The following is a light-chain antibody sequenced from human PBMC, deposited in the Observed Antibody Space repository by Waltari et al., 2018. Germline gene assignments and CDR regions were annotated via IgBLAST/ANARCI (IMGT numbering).Light chain of an antibody. CDR1: SSDIGGYNF. CDR3: NSYVGSDKFV. J-gene: IGLJ1*01. V-gene: IGLV2-8*01. CDR2: EVS. Sequence: QSALTQPPSASGSPGQSVAISCTGTSSDIGGYNFVSWYQQYPGKAPKLLIYEVSKRPSGVPDRFSGSKSGNTASLTVSGLQAEDEADYYCNSYVGSDKFVFGTGTKVTVL.